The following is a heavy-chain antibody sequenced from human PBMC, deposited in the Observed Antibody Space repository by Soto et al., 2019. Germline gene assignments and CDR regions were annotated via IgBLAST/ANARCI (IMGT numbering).Heavy chain of an antibody. J-gene: IGHJ6*02. D-gene: IGHD2-15*01. CDR2: ISPSTSHI. V-gene: IGHV3-21*06. CDR3: SGCSGGACHQNYGMDV. CDR1: GFTFSSCT. Sequence: EVHLVESGGGLVKPGGSLRISCAVSGFTFSSCTMNWVRQAPGKGLEWVSTISPSTSHIYYADSVKGRFTISRDNAKNQLFLQMNSLRAEDRAVYYCSGCSGGACHQNYGMDVWGQGTTVTVSS.